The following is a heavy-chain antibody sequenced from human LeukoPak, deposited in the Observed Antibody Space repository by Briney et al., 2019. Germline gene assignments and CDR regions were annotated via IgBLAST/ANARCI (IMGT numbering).Heavy chain of an antibody. D-gene: IGHD2-15*01. J-gene: IGHJ4*02. Sequence: WASVKVSCKASGYTFTDYYMHWVRQAPGQGLEWMGRINANGGDTTYAQKFQGRVTMTRDTSISAAYMELSRLRSDDTAVYYCARDSADIGVVVAADFFDYWGQGTLVTVSS. CDR2: INANGGDT. CDR3: ARDSADIGVVVAADFFDY. V-gene: IGHV1-2*06. CDR1: GYTFTDYY.